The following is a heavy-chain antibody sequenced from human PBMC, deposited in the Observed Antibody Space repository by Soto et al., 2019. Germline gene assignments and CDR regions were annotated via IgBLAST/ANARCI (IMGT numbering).Heavy chain of an antibody. Sequence: GGSLRLSCAASGVTFSSYGMHWVRQAPGKGLEWVAVISYDGSNKYYADSVKGRFTISRDNSKNTLYLQMNSLKTEDTAVYYCTRRYSYGYDRFDYWGQGTLVTVSS. J-gene: IGHJ4*02. CDR1: GVTFSSYG. D-gene: IGHD5-18*01. V-gene: IGHV3-30*03. CDR3: TRRYSYGYDRFDY. CDR2: ISYDGSNK.